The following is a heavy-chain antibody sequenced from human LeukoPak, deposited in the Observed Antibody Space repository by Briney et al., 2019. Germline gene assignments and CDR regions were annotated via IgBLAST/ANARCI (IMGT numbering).Heavy chain of an antibody. CDR1: GGSISSSSYY. V-gene: IGHV4-39*01. CDR3: ARVPVITHFDY. Sequence: SEPLSLTCTVSGGSISSSSYYWGWIRQPPGKGLEWIGSIYYSGSTYYNPSLKSRVTISVDTSKNQFSLKLSSVTAADTAVYYCARVPVITHFDYWGQGTLVTVSS. D-gene: IGHD2/OR15-2a*01. CDR2: IYYSGST. J-gene: IGHJ4*02.